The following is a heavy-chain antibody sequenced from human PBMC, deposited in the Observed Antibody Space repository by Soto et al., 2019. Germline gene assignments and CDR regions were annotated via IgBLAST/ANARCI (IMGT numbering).Heavy chain of an antibody. CDR1: GFTFSSYA. V-gene: IGHV3-30-3*01. CDR2: ISYDGSNK. Sequence: QVQLVESGGGVVQPGRSLRLSCAASGFTFSSYAMHWVRQAPGKGLEWVAVISYDGSNKYYADSVKGRFTISRDNSKXPXXXQXXSLRAEDTAVYYCSRRLPYDYSLIMPYYYYYGMDVWGQGTTVTVSS. D-gene: IGHD5-12*01. J-gene: IGHJ6*02. CDR3: SRRLPYDYSLIMPYYYYYGMDV.